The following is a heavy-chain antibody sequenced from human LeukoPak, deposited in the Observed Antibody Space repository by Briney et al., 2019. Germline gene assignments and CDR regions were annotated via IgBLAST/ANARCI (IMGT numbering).Heavy chain of an antibody. CDR2: ISWNSGSI. CDR1: GFTFDDYA. V-gene: IGHV3-9*01. J-gene: IGHJ4*02. D-gene: IGHD2-21*02. Sequence: GGSLRLSCAASGFTFDDYAMHWVRQAPGKGLEWVSGISWNSGSIGYADSVKGRFTISRDNAKNSLYLQMNSLRAEDTAVYYCASYYCGGDCYIYWGQGTLVTVSS. CDR3: ASYYCGGDCYIY.